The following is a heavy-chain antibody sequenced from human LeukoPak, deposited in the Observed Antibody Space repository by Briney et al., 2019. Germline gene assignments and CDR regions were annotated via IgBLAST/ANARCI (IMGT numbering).Heavy chain of an antibody. D-gene: IGHD3-9*01. CDR1: GFTFSSYG. CDR3: ARALVIDY. J-gene: IGHJ4*02. Sequence: GGSLRLSCAASGFTFSSYGMHWVRQAPGKGLEWVANIKEDGSEKYYVDSVKGRFTISRNNAKNSLYLQMNSLRAEDTAVYYCARALVIDYWGQGTLVTVSS. V-gene: IGHV3-7*01. CDR2: IKEDGSEK.